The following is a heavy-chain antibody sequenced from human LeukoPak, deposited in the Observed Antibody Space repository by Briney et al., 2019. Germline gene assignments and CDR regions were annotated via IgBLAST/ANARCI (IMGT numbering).Heavy chain of an antibody. V-gene: IGHV3-74*01. CDR3: VREEMVYAPGMDV. Sequence: GGSLRLSCAASGFTFSSYWTHWVRHAPGKGLVWVSRINRDGSSTNYADSVKGRLTMSRDNAKNTLYLQMNSLRAEDTAVYYCVREEMVYAPGMDVWGKGTTVTVST. J-gene: IGHJ6*04. D-gene: IGHD2-8*01. CDR1: GFTFSSYW. CDR2: INRDGSST.